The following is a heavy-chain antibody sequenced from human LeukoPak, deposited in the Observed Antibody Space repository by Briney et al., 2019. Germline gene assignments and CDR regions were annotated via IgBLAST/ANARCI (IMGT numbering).Heavy chain of an antibody. J-gene: IGHJ4*02. CDR1: GYTFTSYA. V-gene: IGHV1-3*01. CDR3: ASSHDSSSWYDY. D-gene: IGHD6-13*01. Sequence: ASVKVSCKASGYTFTSYAMHWVRQAPGQKLEWMGWINAGNGNTKYSQKFQGRVTITRDTSASTAYMELSSLRSEDTAVYYCASSHDSSSWYDYWGQGTLVTVSS. CDR2: INAGNGNT.